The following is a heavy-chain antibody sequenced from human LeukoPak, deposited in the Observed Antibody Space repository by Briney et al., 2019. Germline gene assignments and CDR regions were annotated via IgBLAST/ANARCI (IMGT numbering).Heavy chain of an antibody. V-gene: IGHV4-39*01. CDR3: ARRSGSGDSRRPFDY. CDR1: GGSVSSSSYF. Sequence: SETLSLTCSVSGGSVSSSSYFWGWIRQPPGKGLEWIGSIYYSGSTYYNPSLKSRVTISVVTSKNQFSLKLSSVTAADTAVYYCARRSGSGDSRRPFDYWGQGTLVTVSS. J-gene: IGHJ4*02. D-gene: IGHD4-17*01. CDR2: IYYSGST.